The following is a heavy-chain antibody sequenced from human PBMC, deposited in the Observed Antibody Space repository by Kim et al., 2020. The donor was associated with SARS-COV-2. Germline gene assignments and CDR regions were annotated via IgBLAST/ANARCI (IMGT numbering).Heavy chain of an antibody. J-gene: IGHJ5*02. Sequence: SETLSLTCTVSGGSISSGGYYWSWIRQHPGKGLEWIGYIYYSGSTYYNPSPKSRVTLSVDTSTNQFSLKLSSVPAADTAADYCSRLPNDYGDYDGRFDP. V-gene: IGHV4-31*03. CDR3: SRLPNDYGDYDGRFDP. CDR1: GGSISSGGYY. CDR2: IYYSGST. D-gene: IGHD4-17*01.